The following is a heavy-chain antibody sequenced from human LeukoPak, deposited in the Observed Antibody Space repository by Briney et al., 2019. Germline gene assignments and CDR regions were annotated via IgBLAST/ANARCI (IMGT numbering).Heavy chain of an antibody. CDR3: RRCSRGSYNRFDP. Sequence: PSETLSLTCTVSGGSISSSSYYWAWIRQPPGKGLEWIGIMYYSGNTYYNPSLKSRVTISADTSKTQFSMKLTSLTAAQTAVFYVRRCSRGSYNRFDPWGQGTLVTVSS. J-gene: IGHJ5*02. D-gene: IGHD1-26*01. V-gene: IGHV4-39*01. CDR1: GGSISSSSYY. CDR2: MYYSGNT.